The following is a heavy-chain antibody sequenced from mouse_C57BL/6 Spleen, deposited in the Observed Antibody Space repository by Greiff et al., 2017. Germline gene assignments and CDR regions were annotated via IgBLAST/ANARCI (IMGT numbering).Heavy chain of an antibody. Sequence: VHLVESGPELVKPGASVKISCKASGYSFTSYYIHWVKQRPGQGLEWIGWIYPGSGNTKYNEKFKGKATLTADTSSSTAYMQLSSLTSEDSAVYYCARDGVPQDYWGQGTTLTVSS. J-gene: IGHJ2*01. CDR2: IYPGSGNT. CDR3: ARDGVPQDY. CDR1: GYSFTSYY. V-gene: IGHV1-66*01. D-gene: IGHD5-1*01.